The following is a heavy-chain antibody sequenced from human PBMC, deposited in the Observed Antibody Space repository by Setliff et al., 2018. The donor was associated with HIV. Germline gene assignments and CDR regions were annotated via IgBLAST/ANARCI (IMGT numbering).Heavy chain of an antibody. J-gene: IGHJ6*02. CDR1: GFTVSRNY. CDR3: ARHWLTFGGVIDQGYGMDV. CDR2: IASGGIT. Sequence: CAASGFTVSRNYMSWVRQAPGKGLEWVSVIASGGITYYVDSVKGRFTISTDNSKNTLYLQMNSLRAEDTAVYYCARHWLTFGGVIDQGYGMDVWGQGTTVTVSS. V-gene: IGHV3-66*04. D-gene: IGHD3-16*02.